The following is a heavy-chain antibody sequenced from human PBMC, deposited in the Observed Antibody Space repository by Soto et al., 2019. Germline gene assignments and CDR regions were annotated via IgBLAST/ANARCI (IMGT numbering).Heavy chain of an antibody. V-gene: IGHV1-8*01. D-gene: IGHD2-2*01. CDR3: ARAQHLGYCSSTSCLPRYYYYGMDV. Sequence: SVKVYCKASGYTFTSYDINWVRQATVQGLEWMGWMNPNSGNTGYAQKFQGRVTMTRNTSISTAYMELSSLRSEDTAVYYCARAQHLGYCSSTSCLPRYYYYGMDVWGQGTTVTVSS. CDR1: GYTFTSYD. CDR2: MNPNSGNT. J-gene: IGHJ6*02.